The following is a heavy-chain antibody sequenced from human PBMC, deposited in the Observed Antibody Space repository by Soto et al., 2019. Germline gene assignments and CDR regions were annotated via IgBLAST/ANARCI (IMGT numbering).Heavy chain of an antibody. CDR1: GCPFIYHD. V-gene: IGHV3-53*01. Sequence: GSQSLWWAVSGCPFIYHDMNWVRKAPVKGLEWVSVIYRGGDTFYADSVKGRFTISRDNSKNTLYLQMNSLRAEDTAVYYCARGMYGSGNYYIGDAFDMWGQGTMVTGSS. J-gene: IGHJ3*02. CDR2: IYRGGDT. CDR3: ARGMYGSGNYYIGDAFDM. D-gene: IGHD3-10*01.